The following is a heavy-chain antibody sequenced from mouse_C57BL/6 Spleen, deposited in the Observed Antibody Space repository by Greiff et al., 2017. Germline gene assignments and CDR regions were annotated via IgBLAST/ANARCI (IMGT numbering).Heavy chain of an antibody. D-gene: IGHD1-1*01. CDR2: INPNNGGT. Sequence: VQLQQSGPELVKPGASVKMSCKASGYTFTDYNMHWVKQSHGKSLEWIGYINPNNGGTSYNQKFKGKATLTVNKSSSTAYMELRSLTSEDSAVYYCARGYRYYYGSSLYYFDYWGQGTTLTVSS. V-gene: IGHV1-22*01. J-gene: IGHJ2*01. CDR3: ARGYRYYYGSSLYYFDY. CDR1: GYTFTDYN.